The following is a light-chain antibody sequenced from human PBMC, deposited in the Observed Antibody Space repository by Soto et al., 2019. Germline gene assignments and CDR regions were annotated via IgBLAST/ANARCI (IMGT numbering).Light chain of an antibody. CDR3: QQINSYPIT. Sequence: DIQLTQSPSFLSASVGDRVTITCRASQGISSYLAWYQQKPGKAPKLLIYAASTLQSGVPSRFSGSGYGTEFTLTISSLQPEDSATYYCQQINSYPITFGLGTRLEIK. J-gene: IGKJ5*01. CDR1: QGISSY. V-gene: IGKV1-9*01. CDR2: AAS.